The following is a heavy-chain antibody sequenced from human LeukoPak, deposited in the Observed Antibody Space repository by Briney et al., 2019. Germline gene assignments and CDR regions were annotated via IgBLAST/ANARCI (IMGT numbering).Heavy chain of an antibody. CDR3: ARSFGSGSYYSPIYVY. V-gene: IGHV3-30*04. CDR1: GFTFSSYA. CDR2: ISYDGSNK. J-gene: IGHJ4*02. Sequence: GRSLRLSCAASGFTFSSYAMHWVRQAPGKGLEWVAVISYDGSNKYYADSVKGRFTISRDNSKNTLYLQMNSLRAEDTAMYYCARSFGSGSYYSPIYVYWGQGTLVTVSS. D-gene: IGHD3-10*01.